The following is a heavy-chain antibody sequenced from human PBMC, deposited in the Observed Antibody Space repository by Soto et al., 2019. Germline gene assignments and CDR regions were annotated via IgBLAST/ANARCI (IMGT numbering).Heavy chain of an antibody. CDR3: ARDGTVRIAAAGIGGAYYYYGMDV. D-gene: IGHD6-13*01. Sequence: GASVKVSCKASGYTFTSYAMHWVRQAPGQRLEWMGWINANNGNTKYAQKLQGRVTMTTDTSTSTAYMELSSLRSDDTAVYYCARDGTVRIAAAGIGGAYYYYGMDVWGQGITVTVSS. J-gene: IGHJ6*02. V-gene: IGHV1-3*01. CDR2: INANNGNT. CDR1: GYTFTSYA.